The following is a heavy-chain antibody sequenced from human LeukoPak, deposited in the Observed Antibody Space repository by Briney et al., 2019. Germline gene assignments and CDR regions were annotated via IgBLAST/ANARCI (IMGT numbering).Heavy chain of an antibody. CDR1: GGSISSYY. Sequence: SETLSLTCTVSGGSISSYYWSWIRQPPGKGLEWIGYIYYSGSTNYNPSLKSRVTISVDTSKNQFSLKLSSVTAADTAVYYCARVSGSYYLHFDYWGQGTLVTVSS. CDR2: IYYSGST. D-gene: IGHD1-26*01. J-gene: IGHJ4*02. V-gene: IGHV4-59*01. CDR3: ARVSGSYYLHFDY.